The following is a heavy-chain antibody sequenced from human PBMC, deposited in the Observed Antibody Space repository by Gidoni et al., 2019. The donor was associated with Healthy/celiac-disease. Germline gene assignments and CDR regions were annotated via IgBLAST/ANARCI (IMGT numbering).Heavy chain of an antibody. Sequence: QVQLQESGPGLVKPSQTLSLTCTVSGGSISSGSYYWSWIRQPAGKGLEWIGRIYTSGSTNYNPSLKSRVTISVDTSKNQFSLKLSSVTAADTAVYYCARASSYYYGMDVWGQGTTVTVSS. CDR3: ARASSYYYGMDV. CDR2: IYTSGST. V-gene: IGHV4-61*02. CDR1: GGSISSGSYY. J-gene: IGHJ6*02.